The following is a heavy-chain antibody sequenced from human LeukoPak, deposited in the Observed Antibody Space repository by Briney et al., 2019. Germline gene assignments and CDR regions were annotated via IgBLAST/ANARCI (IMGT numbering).Heavy chain of an antibody. V-gene: IGHV3-48*03. CDR3: ARSQKEIHLGAYGGFRDAFDV. CDR1: GFTFGLYA. J-gene: IGHJ3*01. CDR2: IGPSGSNI. D-gene: IGHD4-23*01. Sequence: GGSLRLPCAVSGFTFGLYAMHWVRQARGRGLEGVSYIGPSGSNIYYADSVERRFTITRDNAKKSLYLQMDSLRADDTAVYYCARSQKEIHLGAYGGFRDAFDVWGQGTMVIVSS.